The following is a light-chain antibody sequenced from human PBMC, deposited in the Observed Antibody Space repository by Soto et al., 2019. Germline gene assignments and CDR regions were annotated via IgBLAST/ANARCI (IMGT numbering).Light chain of an antibody. Sequence: EIVLTQSPGTLSLSPGERATLSCRASQSISSSYLAWYQQKPGQAPRLLIYAASSMATGIPDRFSGSGSGTDFTLTISRLEPEDFAVYYCQQYGSSPPVTFGQGTRLEIK. CDR3: QQYGSSPPVT. CDR2: AAS. J-gene: IGKJ5*01. V-gene: IGKV3-20*01. CDR1: QSISSSY.